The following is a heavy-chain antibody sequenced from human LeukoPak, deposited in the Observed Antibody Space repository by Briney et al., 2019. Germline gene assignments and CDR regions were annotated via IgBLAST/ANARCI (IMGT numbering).Heavy chain of an antibody. CDR3: ARRRAWGNAFVI. J-gene: IGHJ3*02. V-gene: IGHV4-59*01. CDR1: GGSISSYY. D-gene: IGHD3-16*01. CDR2: IYYSGST. Sequence: ASETLSLTCSVSGGSISSYYWTWIRQPPGKGLEWIGYIYYSGSTNYNPSLKSRVTISIDTSKNQFSLKLSSVTAADTAVYYCARRRAWGNAFVIWGQGTMVTVSS.